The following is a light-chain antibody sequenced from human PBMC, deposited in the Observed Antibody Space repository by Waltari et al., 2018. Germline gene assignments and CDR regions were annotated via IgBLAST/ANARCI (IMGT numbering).Light chain of an antibody. Sequence: QSALAQPASVSGSPGQSITISCTGTDSDIGAYNYVSWYQQHPGIAPKLLLYDVSDRPSGVSDRVSGSKSGKTASLTISGLQPEDAADYYCSSYTRRNTVIFGGGTKLTVV. J-gene: IGLJ2*01. CDR3: SSYTRRNTVI. CDR1: DSDIGAYNY. CDR2: DVS. V-gene: IGLV2-14*03.